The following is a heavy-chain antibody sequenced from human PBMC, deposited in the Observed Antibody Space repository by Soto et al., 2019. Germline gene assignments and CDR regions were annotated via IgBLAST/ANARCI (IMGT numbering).Heavy chain of an antibody. Sequence: ASVKISCKASGYTFTNYGISWVRQAPGQGLEWMGWISAYNGNTNYAQKLQGRVTMTTDTSTSTAYMELRSLRSDDTAVYYCARGSLTYYDILTGPDISQPHYGMDVWGQGTTVTV. D-gene: IGHD3-9*01. CDR3: ARGSLTYYDILTGPDISQPHYGMDV. CDR2: ISAYNGNT. V-gene: IGHV1-18*01. J-gene: IGHJ6*02. CDR1: GYTFTNYG.